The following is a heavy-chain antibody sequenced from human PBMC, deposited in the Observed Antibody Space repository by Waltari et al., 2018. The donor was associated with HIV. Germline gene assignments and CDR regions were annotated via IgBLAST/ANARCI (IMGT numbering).Heavy chain of an antibody. V-gene: IGHV4-34*01. D-gene: IGHD3-10*01. CDR3: ARGPVAWGEAHNLDWFFDV. J-gene: IGHJ2*01. CDR1: GEPSFHLYS. CDR2: INESGSI. Sequence: QVHLNQWGAGLLQPSETLSLTYAVYGEPSFHLYSWNWIRQPPGKGLDWIGEINESGSISLNPSSKSRVTISLDTSKKQFSLTLTSVPAADTGLYYCARGPVAWGEAHNLDWFFDVWGRGTLVTVSS.